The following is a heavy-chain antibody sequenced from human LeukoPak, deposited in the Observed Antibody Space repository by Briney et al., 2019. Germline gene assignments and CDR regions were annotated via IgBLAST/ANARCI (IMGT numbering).Heavy chain of an antibody. CDR3: ARGNGDLLG. V-gene: IGHV4-59*01. D-gene: IGHD7-27*01. CDR1: GVSISSYY. Sequence: SETLSLICTVSGVSISSYYWSWIRQPPGKGLEWIGYIYYSGSTNYNPSLKSRVTMSLDTSKNQFSLKLTSVTAADTAVYYCARGNGDLLGWGQGTLVTVAS. CDR2: IYYSGST. J-gene: IGHJ4*02.